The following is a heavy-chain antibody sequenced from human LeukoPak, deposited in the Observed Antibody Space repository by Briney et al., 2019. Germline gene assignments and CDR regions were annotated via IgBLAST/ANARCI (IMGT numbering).Heavy chain of an antibody. CDR2: IKQDGSET. Sequence: GGSLRLSCAASGFTFNNHYMTSVRQAPGKGLEWVANIKQDGSETYYLDSVKGRFTISRDNAKNSLYLQLNNVRAEDTAVYYCARDSLGGSCYVSWGQGTLVTVSS. D-gene: IGHD3-22*01. V-gene: IGHV3-7*04. J-gene: IGHJ5*02. CDR1: GFTFNNHY. CDR3: ARDSLGGSCYVS.